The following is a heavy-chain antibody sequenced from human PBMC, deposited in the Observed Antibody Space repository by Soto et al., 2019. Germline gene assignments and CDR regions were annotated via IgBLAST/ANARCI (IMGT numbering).Heavy chain of an antibody. Sequence: QVQLVQSGAEVKKPGASVKVSCKASGYFFASYSMHWVRQAPGQGLEWMGRINPGVGSTSYVEKSQGRVTMTRDTSTSTVYMVLSSLRSEDTAVYYCARESAGRDEFESSGDFDYWGQGTLVTVSS. CDR1: GYFFASYS. J-gene: IGHJ4*02. CDR2: INPGVGST. D-gene: IGHD3-22*01. V-gene: IGHV1-46*01. CDR3: ARESAGRDEFESSGDFDY.